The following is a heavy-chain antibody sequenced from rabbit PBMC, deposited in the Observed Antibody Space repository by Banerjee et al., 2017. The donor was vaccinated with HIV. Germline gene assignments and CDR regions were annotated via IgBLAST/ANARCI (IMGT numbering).Heavy chain of an antibody. CDR3: ARTDCYLDGYPAANYHL. D-gene: IGHD7-1*01. Sequence: QSLEESGGDLVKPGGSLTLTCTASGFSFSSSYYMCWVRQVPGKGLEWIACIYAGSSAGTYYASWAKGRFTISKTSSTTVTLQMTSLTAADTATYFCARTDCYLDGYPAANYHLWGPGTLVTVS. CDR1: GFSFSSSYY. CDR2: IYAGSSAGT. J-gene: IGHJ4*01. V-gene: IGHV1S40*01.